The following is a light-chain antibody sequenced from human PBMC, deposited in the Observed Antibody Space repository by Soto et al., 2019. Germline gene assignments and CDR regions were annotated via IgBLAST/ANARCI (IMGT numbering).Light chain of an antibody. V-gene: IGKV1-5*03. CDR3: QHYNSYSEA. CDR1: QTISSW. Sequence: DIQMTQFPSTLSGSVGDRFTITCRASQTISSWLALYQQKPGKAPKLLIYKASTLKSGVPSRYSGSGSGTEFTLTISSLKPDDFATYYCQHYNSYSEAFGQGTKVDIK. J-gene: IGKJ1*01. CDR2: KAS.